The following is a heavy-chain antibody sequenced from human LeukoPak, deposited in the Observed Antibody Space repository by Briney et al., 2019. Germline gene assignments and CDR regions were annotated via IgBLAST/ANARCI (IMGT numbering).Heavy chain of an antibody. CDR3: AKSHYRGFGELFSNFGY. CDR1: GFTFSSYG. CDR2: ISYDGSNK. D-gene: IGHD3-10*01. J-gene: IGHJ4*02. V-gene: IGHV3-30*18. Sequence: GRSLRLSCAASGFTFSSYGMHWVRQAPGKGLEWVAVISYDGSNKYYADSVKGRFTISRDNSKNTLYLQMNSLRAEDTAVYYCAKSHYRGFGELFSNFGYWGQGTLDTVSS.